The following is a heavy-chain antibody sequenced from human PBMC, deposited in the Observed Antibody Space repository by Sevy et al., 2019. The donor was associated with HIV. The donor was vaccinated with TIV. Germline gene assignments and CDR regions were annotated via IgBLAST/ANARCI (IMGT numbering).Heavy chain of an antibody. V-gene: IGHV3-64D*06. D-gene: IGHD4-17*01. CDR3: VKEGDYAAFDI. CDR1: GFTFSSYA. CDR2: ISSNGGNT. Sequence: GGSLRLSCSASGFTFSSYAMHWVRQAPGKGLEYVSAISSNGGNTYYADSVKGRFTISRDNSKNTLYLQMSSLRAEDTAVYYCVKEGDYAAFDIWGQGTMVTGSS. J-gene: IGHJ3*02.